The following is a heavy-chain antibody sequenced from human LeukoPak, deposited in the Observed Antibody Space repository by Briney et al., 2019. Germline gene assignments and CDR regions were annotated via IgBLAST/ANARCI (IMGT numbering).Heavy chain of an antibody. V-gene: IGHV4-39*01. CDR3: AAMSSRFEYYFDY. CDR1: GGPISSSSFS. J-gene: IGHJ4*02. CDR2: IHYSGSS. Sequence: SETLSLTCTVSGGPISSSSFSWVWIRQPPGKGLQWIGNIHYSGSSYYNPSLKSRVTISVDTSRNIFSLKMHSVTAADTAVYYCAAMSSRFEYYFDYWGQGTLVPVSS. D-gene: IGHD5/OR15-5a*01.